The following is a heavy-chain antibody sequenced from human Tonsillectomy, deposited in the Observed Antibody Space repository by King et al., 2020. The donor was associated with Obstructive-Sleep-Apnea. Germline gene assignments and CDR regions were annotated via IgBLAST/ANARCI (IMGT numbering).Heavy chain of an antibody. CDR2: IDPSDSSS. J-gene: IGHJ2*01. CDR1: GYTFTNYW. V-gene: IGHV5-10-1*01. Sequence: VQLVESGAEVKKPGESLTISCEGSGYTFTNYWIAWVRQMPGKGLEWMGRIDPSDSSSNYSPSFQGHVTISADKSITTVYLQWSSLKASDTALYYCARLPDITVPVTWGWYLDLWGRGTLVTVSS. D-gene: IGHD6-19*01. CDR3: ARLPDITVPVTWGWYLDL.